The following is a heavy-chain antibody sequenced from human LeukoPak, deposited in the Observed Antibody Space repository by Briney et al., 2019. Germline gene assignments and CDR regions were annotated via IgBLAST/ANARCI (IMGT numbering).Heavy chain of an antibody. CDR2: IYYSGST. CDR3: ARDILPGEHCSGGSCYSWAFDI. CDR1: GGSISSGDYY. Sequence: SQTLSLTCTVSGGSISSGDYYWSWIRQPPGKGLEWIGYIYYSGSTYYNPSLKSRVTISVDTSKNQFSLKLSSVTAADTAVYYCARDILPGEHCSGGSCYSWAFDIWGQGTMVTVSS. D-gene: IGHD2-15*01. J-gene: IGHJ3*02. V-gene: IGHV4-30-4*01.